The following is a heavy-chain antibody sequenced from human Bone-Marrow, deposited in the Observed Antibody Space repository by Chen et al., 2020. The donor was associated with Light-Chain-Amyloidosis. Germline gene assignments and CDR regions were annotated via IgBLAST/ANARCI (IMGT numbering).Heavy chain of an antibody. V-gene: IGHV3-23*04. CDR3: AKDISYDDILPGYPADAFDI. D-gene: IGHD3-9*01. CDR2: ISGSGGSR. CDR1: GFASSSYD. Sequence: EVQLVESGGGRLQRGGSLRLSCAAYGFASSSYDMSWVRQAAGKGLEWVSTISGSGGSRYYGDSVKGRLTISRDNSKNALFLQMNSLSAEDTAVYYCAKDISYDDILPGYPADAFDIWGQGTMVTVSS. J-gene: IGHJ3*02.